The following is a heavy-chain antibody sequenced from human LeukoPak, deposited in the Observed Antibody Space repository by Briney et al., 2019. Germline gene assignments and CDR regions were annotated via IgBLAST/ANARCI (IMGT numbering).Heavy chain of an antibody. V-gene: IGHV3-7*03. CDR1: GFTISSYW. D-gene: IGHD1-1*01. CDR3: ASRALAGEFDY. J-gene: IGHJ4*02. Sequence: GGSLRLSCVASGFTISSYWMHWVRQAPGKGLEWVANIKQDGSEEYYVDSVKGRFTISRDNAKNSPYLQMNSLRAEDTAVYYCASRALAGEFDYWGQGTLVTVSS. CDR2: IKQDGSEE.